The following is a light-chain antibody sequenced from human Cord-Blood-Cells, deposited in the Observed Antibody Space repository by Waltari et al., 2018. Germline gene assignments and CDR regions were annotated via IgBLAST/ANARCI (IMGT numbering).Light chain of an antibody. J-gene: IGKJ2*03. CDR1: QSISSY. CDR2: AAS. Sequence: DIQMTQSPSSLSASVGDRVTITCRASQSISSYLNWYQQKPGKAPKLLIYAASSLQSGVPSRFSGSGSGTDFTITISSLQPEDFATYYCQQSYSTPMYSFGQGTKVEIK. V-gene: IGKV1-39*01. CDR3: QQSYSTPMYS.